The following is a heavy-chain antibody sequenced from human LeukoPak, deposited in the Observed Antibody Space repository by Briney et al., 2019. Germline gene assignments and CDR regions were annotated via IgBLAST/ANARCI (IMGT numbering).Heavy chain of an antibody. CDR3: AKSYGPYSVVFGMDV. CDR1: GFTFSSYG. J-gene: IGHJ6*02. Sequence: GGSLRLSCAASGFTFSSYGMHWVRQAPGKGLEWVAVISYDGSNKYYADSVEGRFTISRDNSKNTLYLQMNSLRAEDTAVYYCAKSYGPYSVVFGMDVWGQGTTVTVSS. V-gene: IGHV3-30*18. D-gene: IGHD5/OR15-5a*01. CDR2: ISYDGSNK.